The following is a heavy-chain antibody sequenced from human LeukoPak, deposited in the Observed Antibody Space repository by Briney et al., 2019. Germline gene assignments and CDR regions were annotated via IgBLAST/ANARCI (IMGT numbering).Heavy chain of an antibody. CDR2: IYYSRST. CDR3: ARDYIVVVPAAEGAFDI. V-gene: IGHV4-30-4*08. D-gene: IGHD2-2*01. J-gene: IGHJ3*02. Sequence: SETLSLTCTVSGGSFSSGDYYWSWHRQPPGTGLEWIGYIYYSRSTYYNPSLKSRVTISVDTSKNQFSLKLSSVTAADMAVYYCARDYIVVVPAAEGAFDIWGQGTMVTVSS. CDR1: GGSFSSGDYY.